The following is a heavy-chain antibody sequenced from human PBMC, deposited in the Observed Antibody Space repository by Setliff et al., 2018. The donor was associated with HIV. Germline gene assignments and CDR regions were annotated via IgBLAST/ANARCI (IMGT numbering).Heavy chain of an antibody. CDR2: IYYSGST. Sequence: PSETVSLTCTVSGGSISSSGHYWGWIRQPPGKGLEWVGSIYYSGSTYYNPSLKSRVTISLDTSKNQLSLKLSSVTAADTAVYYCASYYWVSGWYQEASWFFDLWGRGTLVTVSS. CDR3: ASYYWVSGWYQEASWFFDL. D-gene: IGHD6-19*01. J-gene: IGHJ2*01. V-gene: IGHV4-39*01. CDR1: GGSISSSGHY.